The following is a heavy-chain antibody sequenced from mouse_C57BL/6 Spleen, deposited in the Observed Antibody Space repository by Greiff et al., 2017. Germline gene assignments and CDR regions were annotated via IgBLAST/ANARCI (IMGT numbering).Heavy chain of an antibody. CDR3: VGCDYYGSSYDAMDY. J-gene: IGHJ4*01. V-gene: IGHV10-1*01. CDR2: IRSKSNNYAT. Sequence: DVQLVESGGGLVQPKGSLKLSCAASGFSFNTYAMNWVRQAPGKGLEWVARIRSKSNNYATYYADSVKDRFTITRDDSESMLYLQMNNLKTEDTAMYYCVGCDYYGSSYDAMDYWGQGTSVTVSS. D-gene: IGHD1-1*01. CDR1: GFSFNTYA.